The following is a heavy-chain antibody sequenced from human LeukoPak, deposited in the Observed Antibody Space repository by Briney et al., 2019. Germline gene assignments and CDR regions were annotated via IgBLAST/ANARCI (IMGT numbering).Heavy chain of an antibody. CDR3: ARDTLSANYYDFWSGYYTKYNWFDP. D-gene: IGHD3-3*01. V-gene: IGHV1-46*01. CDR1: GYTFTSYY. Sequence: ASATVSCKASGYTFTSYYMHWVRQAPGQGLEWMGIINPSGGSTSYAQKFQGRVTMTRDTSTSTVYMELSSLRSEDTAVYYCARDTLSANYYDFWSGYYTKYNWFDPWGQGTLVTVSS. CDR2: INPSGGST. J-gene: IGHJ5*02.